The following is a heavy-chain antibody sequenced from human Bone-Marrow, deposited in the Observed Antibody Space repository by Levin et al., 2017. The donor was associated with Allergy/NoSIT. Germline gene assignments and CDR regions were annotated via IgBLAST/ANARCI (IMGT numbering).Heavy chain of an antibody. CDR3: ARGATAVGSNAFDI. D-gene: IGHD3-10*01. V-gene: IGHV4-39*07. CDR1: GGSISSSSYY. J-gene: IGHJ3*02. CDR2: IYYSGST. Sequence: PSQTLSLTCTVSGGSISSSSYYWGWIRQPPGKGLEWIGSIYYSGSTYYNPSLKSRVTISVDTSKNQFSLKLSSVTAADTAVYYCARGATAVGSNAFDIWGQGTMVTVSS.